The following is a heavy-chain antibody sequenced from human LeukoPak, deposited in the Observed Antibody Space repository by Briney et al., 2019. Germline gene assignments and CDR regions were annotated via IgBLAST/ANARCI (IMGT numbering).Heavy chain of an antibody. V-gene: IGHV3-7*01. D-gene: IGHD6-13*01. Sequence: GGSLRLSCVVSELSARNYWMSWVRQAPGKGPEWVANIKQDGSQENYVDSVKGRFTISRDNAKNSVYLQMNGLLVEDTAVYYCVREWAGGLAAAGTRIEGSYWGQGTQVIVSS. CDR1: ELSARNYW. CDR3: VREWAGGLAAAGTRIEGSY. J-gene: IGHJ4*02. CDR2: IKQDGSQE.